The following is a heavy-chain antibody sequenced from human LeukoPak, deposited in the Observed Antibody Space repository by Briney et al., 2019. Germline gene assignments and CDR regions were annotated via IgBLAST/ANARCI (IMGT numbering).Heavy chain of an antibody. D-gene: IGHD5-12*01. CDR3: ARAGSHRNSGYDY. V-gene: IGHV3-30*02. J-gene: IGHJ4*02. CDR2: IRYDGSNK. Sequence: GGSLRLSCAASGFTFSSSGMHWVRQAPGKGPEWVAFIRYDGSNKDYADSVKGRFTISRDNSKNTLYLQMNSLRAEDTAVYYCARAGSHRNSGYDYWGQGTLVTVSS. CDR1: GFTFSSSG.